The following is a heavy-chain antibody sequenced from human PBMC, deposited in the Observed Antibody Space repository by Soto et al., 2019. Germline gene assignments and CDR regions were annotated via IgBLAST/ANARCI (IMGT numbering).Heavy chain of an antibody. D-gene: IGHD2-2*01. V-gene: IGHV4-39*01. Sequence: PSETLSLTCTISCGSISSSSYSWGWVRQPPGKGLEWIGNIHYTGSTYFNPSLKSRVTISVDMARNQFSLKLTSVTAADTAVYYCARLVSSTVYFDYWGQGTRVTVSS. CDR1: CGSISSSSYS. CDR2: IHYTGST. CDR3: ARLVSSTVYFDY. J-gene: IGHJ4*02.